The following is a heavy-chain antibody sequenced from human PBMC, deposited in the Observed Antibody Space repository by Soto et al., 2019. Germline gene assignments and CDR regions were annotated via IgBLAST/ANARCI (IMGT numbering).Heavy chain of an antibody. V-gene: IGHV1-69*02. D-gene: IGHD3-10*01. CDR2: VNPIVSMS. Sequence: QVQLVQSGAEVKRPGSSVKVSCKASGDTFNFYAINWVRQAPGLGLEWMGRVNPIVSMSNYAQKFQGRVTMTADKSTSTAYMELSILRSEDTAIYYCESSYGSGYRAFDYWGQGALVTVS. CDR1: GDTFNFYA. J-gene: IGHJ4*02. CDR3: ESSYGSGYRAFDY.